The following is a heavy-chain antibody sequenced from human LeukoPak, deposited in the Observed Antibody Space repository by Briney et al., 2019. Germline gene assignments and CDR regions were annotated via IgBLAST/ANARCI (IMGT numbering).Heavy chain of an antibody. CDR3: ERGAPDDIRDY. V-gene: IGHV1-2*02. J-gene: IGHJ4*02. CDR2: INPNSGGT. D-gene: IGHD3-22*01. CDR1: GYTFTGYY. Sequence: ASVKVSCKASGYTFTGYYMHWVRQAPGQGLEWMGWINPNSGGTNYAQKYQGRVTMTRDTSINTAYMELSRLRSDDTAVYYCERGAPDDIRDYWGQGTLVTVSS.